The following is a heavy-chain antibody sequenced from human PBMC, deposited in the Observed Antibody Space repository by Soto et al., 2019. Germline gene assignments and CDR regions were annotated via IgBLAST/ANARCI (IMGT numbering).Heavy chain of an antibody. J-gene: IGHJ6*02. D-gene: IGHD2-2*01. CDR3: AATRVRGYYSGIGV. CDR2: TVVGIGNT. CDR1: WLNFSNSA. Sequence: VEAASRAPWLNFSNSAVLWVRQYCGKRLERIGWTVVGIGNTIYAQKCQERVTMTRERSTSTTYLELSSLRSEDTAVYYWAATRVRGYYSGIGVWDQGTTGTVSS. V-gene: IGHV1-58*01.